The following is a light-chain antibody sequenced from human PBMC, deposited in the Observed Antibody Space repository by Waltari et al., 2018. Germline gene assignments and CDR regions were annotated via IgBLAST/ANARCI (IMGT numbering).Light chain of an antibody. CDR1: GSNIGAGYD. V-gene: IGLV1-40*01. Sequence: QSVLTQPPSVSGAPGQRVTISCTGSGSNIGAGYDVHWYHQVPRTAPKLLIYGGTSRPLGFPDRFFGSTSGTSASLTITGLQAEDEGDYYCQSYDTSLTVVFGGGTKLTVL. J-gene: IGLJ3*02. CDR3: QSYDTSLTVV. CDR2: GGT.